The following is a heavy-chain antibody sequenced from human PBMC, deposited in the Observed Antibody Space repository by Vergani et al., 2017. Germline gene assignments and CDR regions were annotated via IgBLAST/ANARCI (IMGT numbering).Heavy chain of an antibody. V-gene: IGHV1-69*01. CDR3: ARGVRSTVTTSHYYYYYYMDV. J-gene: IGHJ6*03. CDR2: IIPIFGTA. Sequence: QVQLVQSGAEVKKPGSSVKVSCKASGGTFSSYAISWVRQAPGQGLEWMGGIIPIFGTANYAQKFQGRVTITADESTSTAYMELSRLRSEDTAVYYCARGVRSTVTTSHYYYYYYMDVWGKGTTVTVSS. CDR1: GGTFSSYA. D-gene: IGHD4-17*01.